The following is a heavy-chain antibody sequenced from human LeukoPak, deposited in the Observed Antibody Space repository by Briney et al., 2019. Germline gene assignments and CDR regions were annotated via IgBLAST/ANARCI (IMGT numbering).Heavy chain of an antibody. CDR2: IYYSGST. CDR1: GCTVSCSSYY. V-gene: IGHV4-61*01. D-gene: IGHD3-10*01. Sequence: SETLSLTCTVSGCTVSCSSYYWSWIRQPPGKGLEWIGYIYYSGSTNYNPSLKSRVTISVDTSKNQFSLKLSSVAAAAAAVYYCARGRITMVRGVVIRGGGDYWGQGTLVTVSS. J-gene: IGHJ4*02. CDR3: ARGRITMVRGVVIRGGGDY.